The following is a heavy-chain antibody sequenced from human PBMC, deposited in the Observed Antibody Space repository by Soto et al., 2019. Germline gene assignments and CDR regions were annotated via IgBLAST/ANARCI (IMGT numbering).Heavy chain of an antibody. Sequence: GGSLRLSCAASGFTSSSYAMSWVRQAPGKGLEWVSAISGSGGSTYYADSVKGRFTISRDNSKNTLYLQMNSLRAEDTAVYYCAKDVLGYSYGQFDYWGQGTLVTVSS. CDR2: ISGSGGST. J-gene: IGHJ4*02. CDR1: GFTSSSYA. V-gene: IGHV3-23*01. CDR3: AKDVLGYSYGQFDY. D-gene: IGHD5-18*01.